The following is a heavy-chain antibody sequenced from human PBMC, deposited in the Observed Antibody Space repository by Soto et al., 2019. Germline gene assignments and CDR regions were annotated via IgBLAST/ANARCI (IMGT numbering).Heavy chain of an antibody. V-gene: IGHV3-30*03. CDR2: ISYDENNK. CDR3: AAPVTTTDEDYYYYYGMDV. J-gene: IGHJ6*02. D-gene: IGHD4-17*01. Sequence: GESLKISCAASGFTFSSYGMHWVRQAPGKGLEWGAVISYDENNKYYADSVKGRFTISRDNSKNTLYLQMNSLRAEDTAVYYCAAPVTTTDEDYYYYYGMDVWGQGTTVTVSS. CDR1: GFTFSSYG.